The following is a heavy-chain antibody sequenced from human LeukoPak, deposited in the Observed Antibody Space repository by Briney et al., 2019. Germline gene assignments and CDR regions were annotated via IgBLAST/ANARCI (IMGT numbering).Heavy chain of an antibody. J-gene: IGHJ4*02. CDR1: GFTFSSYG. CDR3: ARDLVAYILTGYYSDY. V-gene: IGHV3-33*01. CDR2: IWYDGSNK. D-gene: IGHD3-9*01. Sequence: QPGGSLRLSCAASGFTFSSYGMHWVREAPGKGLGWVAVIWYDGSNKYYADSVKGRLTISRDNSKNTLYLQMNSLRAEDTAVYYCARDLVAYILTGYYSDYWGQGTLVTVSS.